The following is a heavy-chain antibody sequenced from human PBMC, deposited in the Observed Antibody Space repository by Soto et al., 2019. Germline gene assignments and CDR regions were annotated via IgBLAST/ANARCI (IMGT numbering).Heavy chain of an antibody. J-gene: IGHJ4*02. V-gene: IGHV4-30-2*01. CDR3: ARGLLVPAATDPAYYFDY. D-gene: IGHD2-2*01. CDR2: IYHSGST. Sequence: SETLSLTCTVSGGSISSGGYYWNWIRQHPGKGLEWIGYIYHSGSTYYNPSLKSRVTISVDRSKNQFSLKLSSVTAADTAVYYCARGLLVPAATDPAYYFDYWGQGTLVTVSS. CDR1: GGSISSGGYY.